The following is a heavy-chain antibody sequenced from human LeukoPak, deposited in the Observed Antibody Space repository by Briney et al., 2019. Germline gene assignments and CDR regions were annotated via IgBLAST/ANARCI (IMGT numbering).Heavy chain of an antibody. J-gene: IGHJ4*02. CDR2: ISGSGGST. D-gene: IGHD3-16*01. V-gene: IGHV3-23*01. CDR3: AKGYYDYVWGSYYFDY. CDR1: GFTFSSYA. Sequence: GGSLRLSCAASGFTFSSYAMSWVRQAPGKGLEWVSAISGSGGSTYYADSVKGRFTISRDNSRDTLYLRMNSLRAEDTAVYYCAKGYYDYVWGSYYFDYWGQGTLVTVSS.